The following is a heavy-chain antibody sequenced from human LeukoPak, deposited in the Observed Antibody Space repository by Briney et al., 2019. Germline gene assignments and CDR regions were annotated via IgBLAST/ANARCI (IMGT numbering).Heavy chain of an antibody. D-gene: IGHD3-16*01. Sequence: PSETLSLTCTVSGDSTSDSYWSWIRQPAGKGLEWIGRVYASGNTNYNPSLKSRVTMSVDTSNNQFSLTLSSVTAADTAVYYCARDLGEGYFDYWGQGTLVTVSS. V-gene: IGHV4-4*07. CDR1: GDSTSDSY. CDR3: ARDLGEGYFDY. CDR2: VYASGNT. J-gene: IGHJ4*02.